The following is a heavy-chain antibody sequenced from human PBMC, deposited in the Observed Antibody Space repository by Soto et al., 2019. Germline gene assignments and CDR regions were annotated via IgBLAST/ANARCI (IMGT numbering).Heavy chain of an antibody. CDR1: GFSLSTSGVG. V-gene: IGHV2-5*02. D-gene: IGHD3-10*01. Sequence: QITLKESGPTLVKPTQTLTLTCTFSGFSLSTSGVGVGWIRQPPGKALEWLALIYWDDDKRYSPSLKSRLTITKDTSKSHVVLTMTNMDPVDTATYYCAHILGYYGSGTLYFDYWGQGTLVTVSS. CDR2: IYWDDDK. CDR3: AHILGYYGSGTLYFDY. J-gene: IGHJ4*02.